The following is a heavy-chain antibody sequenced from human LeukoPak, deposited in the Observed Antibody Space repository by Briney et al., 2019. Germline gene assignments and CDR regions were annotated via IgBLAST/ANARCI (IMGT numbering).Heavy chain of an antibody. J-gene: IGHJ4*02. CDR3: AKAGIVKLGF. D-gene: IGHD1-26*01. CDR1: GFTFSSYG. CDR2: ISCDGSNK. Sequence: PGRSLRLSCAASGFTFSSYGMHWVRQAPGKGLEWVAAISCDGSNKYYADSVKGRFTISRDNSKNTLYLQMNSLRAEDTAVYYCAKAGIVKLGFWGQGNLVTVSS. V-gene: IGHV3-30*18.